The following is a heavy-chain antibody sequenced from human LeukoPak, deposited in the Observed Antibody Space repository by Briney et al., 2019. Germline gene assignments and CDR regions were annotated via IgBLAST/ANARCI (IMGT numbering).Heavy chain of an antibody. CDR3: AKDSKRGTAMVVY. J-gene: IGHJ4*02. D-gene: IGHD5-18*01. CDR2: ISSSSSYI. CDR1: GFTFSDFS. Sequence: GGSLRLSCAASGFTFSDFSMNWVRQAPGKGLEWVSSISSSSSYIYYADSVKGRFTISRDNAKNSLYLQMNSLRAEDTAVYYCAKDSKRGTAMVVYWGQGTLVTVSS. V-gene: IGHV3-21*01.